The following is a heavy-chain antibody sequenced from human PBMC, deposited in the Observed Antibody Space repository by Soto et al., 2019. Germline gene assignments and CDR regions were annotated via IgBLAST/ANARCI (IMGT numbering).Heavy chain of an antibody. J-gene: IGHJ3*01. Sequence: ITLKESGPTLVKPTQTLTLTCTFSGFSLSADGVGVGWIRQPPGKALEWLALIYWDDDARYRPSLKSRLTITKDTSANQVVLTLTNMDPVDTATYYCAHAYGGTSWPNDAFDVWGQGTVGTVSS. D-gene: IGHD2-2*01. CDR2: IYWDDDA. V-gene: IGHV2-5*02. CDR1: GFSLSADGVG. CDR3: AHAYGGTSWPNDAFDV.